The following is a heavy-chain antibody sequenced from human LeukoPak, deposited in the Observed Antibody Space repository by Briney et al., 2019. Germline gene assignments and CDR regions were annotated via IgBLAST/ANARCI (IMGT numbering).Heavy chain of an antibody. V-gene: IGHV4-59*01. CDR2: IYYSGGT. Sequence: SQTLSLTCTASGGSISSYYWSWIRQPPGKGLEWIGDIYYSGGTNYNPSLKRRGTISVDASNNQFSLKLSSVTAADTAVYYCARHLDTAMVQGYYYYYGMDVWGQGTTVTVSS. CDR1: GGSISSYY. J-gene: IGHJ6*02. CDR3: ARHLDTAMVQGYYYYYGMDV. D-gene: IGHD5-18*01.